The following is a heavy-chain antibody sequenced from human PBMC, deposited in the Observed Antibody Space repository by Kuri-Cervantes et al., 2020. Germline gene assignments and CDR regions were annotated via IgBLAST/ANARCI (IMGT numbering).Heavy chain of an antibody. D-gene: IGHD6-13*01. CDR2: ISNIGDST. CDR3: AKDRGYSSSLYYFNY. J-gene: IGHJ4*02. V-gene: IGHV3-23*01. CDR1: GFTFSSYA. Sequence: GGSLRLSCAASGFTFSSYAMSWVRQAPGKGLEWVSGISNIGDSTYYADSVKGRFTISRDNSKNTLFLQMNSLRAEDTAVYYCAKDRGYSSSLYYFNYWGQGTLVTVSS.